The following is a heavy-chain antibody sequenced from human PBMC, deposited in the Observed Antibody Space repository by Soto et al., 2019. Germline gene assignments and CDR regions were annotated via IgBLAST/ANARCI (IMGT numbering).Heavy chain of an antibody. V-gene: IGHV1-69*02. CDR2: IIPILGIA. J-gene: IGHJ4*02. CDR1: GGTFSSYT. CDR3: ARVLGIQLWLTASFDY. Sequence: ASVKVSCKASGGTFSSYTISWVRQAPGQGLEGMGRIIPILGIANYAQKFQGRVTITADKSTSTAYMELSSLRSEDTAVYYCARVLGIQLWLTASFDYWGQGTLVTVSS. D-gene: IGHD5-18*01.